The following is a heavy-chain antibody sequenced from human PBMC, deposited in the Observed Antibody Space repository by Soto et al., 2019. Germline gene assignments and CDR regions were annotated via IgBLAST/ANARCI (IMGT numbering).Heavy chain of an antibody. D-gene: IGHD2-8*01. V-gene: IGHV4-30-4*01. CDR2: FYPSGTD. CDR1: GDSIRSGDYC. Sequence: PSETLSLTCTVSGDSIRSGDYCWSWIRQTPGKGLEWIGYFYPSGTDHYNPSLKSRLTISGDTSKNQFSLKLNSVTAADTAVYYCARDGGAHGVPFRNFHLWGRGTLVTVSS. CDR3: ARDGGAHGVPFRNFHL. J-gene: IGHJ2*01.